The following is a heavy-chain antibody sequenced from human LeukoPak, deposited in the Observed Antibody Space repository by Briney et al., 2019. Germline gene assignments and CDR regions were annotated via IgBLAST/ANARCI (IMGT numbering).Heavy chain of an antibody. Sequence: SETLSLTCIVSGGSISSGGYYWSWIRQHPGKGLEWIGYIYYSGSTYYNPSLKSRVTISVDTSKNQFSLKLSSVTAADMAVYYCARTGKITTFDYWGQGTLVTVSS. CDR3: ARTGKITTFDY. D-gene: IGHD3-3*01. CDR2: IYYSGST. CDR1: GGSISSGGYY. J-gene: IGHJ4*02. V-gene: IGHV4-31*03.